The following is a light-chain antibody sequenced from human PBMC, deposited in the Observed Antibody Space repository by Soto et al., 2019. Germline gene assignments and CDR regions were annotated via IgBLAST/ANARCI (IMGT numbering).Light chain of an antibody. J-gene: IGKJ5*01. CDR1: QGISSY. CDR2: AAS. Sequence: IQLTQSPSSLSASVGDRVTITCWASQGISSYLAWYQQKPGKAPKLLIYAASTLQSGVPSRFSGSGSGTDFTPTISSLQPEDFATYYCQQLNSYPITFGQGTRLEIK. V-gene: IGKV1-9*01. CDR3: QQLNSYPIT.